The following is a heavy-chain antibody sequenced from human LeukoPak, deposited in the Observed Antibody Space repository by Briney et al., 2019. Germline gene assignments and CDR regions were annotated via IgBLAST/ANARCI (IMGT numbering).Heavy chain of an antibody. J-gene: IGHJ4*02. CDR2: ISYDGSNK. CDR3: AKDVGSGSYYFDY. D-gene: IGHD1-26*01. V-gene: IGHV3-30*18. CDR1: GFTFSSYG. Sequence: GGSLRLSCAASGFTFSSYGMHWVRQAPGKGLEWVPVISYDGSNKYYADSVKGRFTISRDNSKNTLYLQMNSLRAEGTAVYYCAKDVGSGSYYFDYWGQGTLVTVSS.